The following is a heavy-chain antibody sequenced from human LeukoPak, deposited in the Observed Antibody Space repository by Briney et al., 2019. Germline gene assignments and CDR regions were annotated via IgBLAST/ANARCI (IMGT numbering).Heavy chain of an antibody. J-gene: IGHJ6*02. V-gene: IGHV5-51*01. Sequence: GESLKISCKGSGYSFTSYWIGWVRQMPGKGLEWMGIIYPGDSDTRYSPSLQGQVTISADKSISTAYLQWSSLKASDTAMYYCARQYCSSTSCWDYYYYGMDVWGQGTTVIVSS. CDR1: GYSFTSYW. CDR3: ARQYCSSTSCWDYYYYGMDV. D-gene: IGHD2-2*01. CDR2: IYPGDSDT.